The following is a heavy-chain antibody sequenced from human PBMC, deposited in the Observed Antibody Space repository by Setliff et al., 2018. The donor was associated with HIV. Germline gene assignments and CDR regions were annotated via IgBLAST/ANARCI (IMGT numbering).Heavy chain of an antibody. V-gene: IGHV4-59*08. CDR3: ARHRRSLNYYFDY. J-gene: IGHJ4*02. Sequence: SETLSLTCIVSGASISYNIWSWIRQPPGKGLQWIGFIHHSVTTSYNPSLKSRVTISVDTSKNQFSLKLSSVTAADTAVYYCARHRRSLNYYFDYWGQGTLVTVSS. D-gene: IGHD3-16*02. CDR2: IHHSVTT. CDR1: GASISYNI.